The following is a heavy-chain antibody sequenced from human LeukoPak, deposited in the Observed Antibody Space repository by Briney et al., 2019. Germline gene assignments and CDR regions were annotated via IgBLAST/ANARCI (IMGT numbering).Heavy chain of an antibody. D-gene: IGHD1-26*01. CDR1: GGTFSSYA. CDR3: ARVGGSHPTIDY. CDR2: IIPIFGTA. Sequence: GASVKVSCKASGGTFSSYAISWVRQAPGQGLGWMGGIIPIFGTANYAQKFQGRVTITADESTSTAYMELSSLRSEDTAVYYCARVGGSHPTIDYWGQGTLVTVSS. V-gene: IGHV1-69*01. J-gene: IGHJ4*02.